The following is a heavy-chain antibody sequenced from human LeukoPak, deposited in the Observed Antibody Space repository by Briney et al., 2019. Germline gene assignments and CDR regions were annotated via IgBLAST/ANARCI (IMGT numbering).Heavy chain of an antibody. V-gene: IGHV4-59*01. CDR2: IYYSGST. J-gene: IGHJ4*02. CDR3: ARDPYSYGIFDY. D-gene: IGHD5-18*01. CDR1: GGSISSYY. Sequence: SETLSLTCTVSGGSISSYYWNWIRQPPGKGLEWIGYIYYSGSTNYNPSLKSRVTISVDTSKNQFSLKLSSVTAADTAVYYCARDPYSYGIFDYWGQGTLVTVSS.